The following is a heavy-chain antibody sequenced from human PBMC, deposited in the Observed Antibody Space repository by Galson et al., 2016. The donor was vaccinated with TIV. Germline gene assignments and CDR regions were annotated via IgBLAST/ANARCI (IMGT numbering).Heavy chain of an antibody. Sequence: PALVKPTQTLTLTCTFSGFSLSDTGVGVGWIRQPPGKALEWLGILYWDDDTRYSPSLGSRLTITKDTSKNQVVLTVTDMDPVDTGTYFCAHIRITLIPDACYIWGQGTTVTVSS. D-gene: IGHD3-22*01. CDR2: LYWDDDT. CDR1: GFSLSDTGVG. CDR3: AHIRITLIPDACYI. V-gene: IGHV2-5*02. J-gene: IGHJ3*02.